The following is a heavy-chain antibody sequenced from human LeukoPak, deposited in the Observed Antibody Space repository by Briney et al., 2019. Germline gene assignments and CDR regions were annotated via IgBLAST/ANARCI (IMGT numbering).Heavy chain of an antibody. V-gene: IGHV1-69*06. J-gene: IGHJ4*02. D-gene: IGHD4/OR15-4a*01. CDR3: AGGTEGASFDY. CDR1: GGTFSSYA. CDR2: IIPIFGTA. Sequence: ASVKVSCKASGGTFSSYAISWVRQAPGQGLEWMGGIIPIFGTANYAQKFQGRVTITADKSTSTAYMELSSLRSEDTAVYYCAGGTEGASFDYWGQGTLVTVSS.